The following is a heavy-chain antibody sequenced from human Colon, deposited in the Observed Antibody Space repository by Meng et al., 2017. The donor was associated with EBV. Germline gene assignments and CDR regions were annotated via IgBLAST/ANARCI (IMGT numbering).Heavy chain of an antibody. J-gene: IGHJ4*02. V-gene: IGHV4-39*07. Sequence: QWQRRGSGPGRVSPSGTLPLTCSVSGDSISGSGDYWGWVRQPPGKGLEWIGNIYYTGSTYYNPSLKSRVTISVDTSKNQFSLKVTSMTAADTAVYYCARDGPLLWGPGTLVTVSS. CDR2: IYYTGST. CDR3: ARDGPLL. CDR1: GDSISGSGDY.